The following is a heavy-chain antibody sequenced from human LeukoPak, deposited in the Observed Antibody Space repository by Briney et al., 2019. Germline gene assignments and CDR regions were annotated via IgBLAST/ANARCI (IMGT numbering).Heavy chain of an antibody. J-gene: IGHJ3*02. Sequence: GGSLRLSCAASGFTFSINAMRWVRQAPGKGLVWVSAISGSGGSTYYADSVKGRFTISRDNSKNTVYLQMNSLRGEDTAIYYCAKGGSSWYPHAFDIWGQGTMVTVSS. CDR2: ISGSGGST. CDR1: GFTFSINA. CDR3: AKGGSSWYPHAFDI. D-gene: IGHD6-13*01. V-gene: IGHV3-23*01.